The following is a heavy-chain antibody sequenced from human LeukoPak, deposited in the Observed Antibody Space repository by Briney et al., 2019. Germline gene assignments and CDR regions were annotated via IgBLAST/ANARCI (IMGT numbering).Heavy chain of an antibody. D-gene: IGHD3-10*01. Sequence: GRSLTLSCAASGFTFSNYGMHWVRQAPGRGLEWVVVIAYEGSNKYYADSVKGRFTISRDNSKNMLFMQMNSLRAEDTAVYYCAKWGFGELFPDFWGQGTLVTVSS. CDR1: GFTFSNYG. CDR3: AKWGFGELFPDF. CDR2: IAYEGSNK. J-gene: IGHJ4*02. V-gene: IGHV3-30*18.